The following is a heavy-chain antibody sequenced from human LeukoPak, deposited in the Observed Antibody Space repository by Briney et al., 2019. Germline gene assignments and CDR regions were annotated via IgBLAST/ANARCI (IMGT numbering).Heavy chain of an antibody. CDR2: INHSGST. CDR1: GGSFSGYY. J-gene: IGHJ4*02. CDR3: ARGLGVGWFGELRSLGFDY. V-gene: IGHV4-34*01. Sequence: SETLFLTCAVYGGSFSGYYWSWIRQPPGKGLEWIGEINHSGSTNYNPSLKSRVTISVDTSKNQFSLKLSSVTAADTAVYYCARGLGVGWFGELRSLGFDYWGQGTLVTVSS. D-gene: IGHD3-10*01.